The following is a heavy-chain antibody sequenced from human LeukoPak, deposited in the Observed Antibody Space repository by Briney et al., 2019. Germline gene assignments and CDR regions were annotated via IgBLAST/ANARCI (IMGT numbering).Heavy chain of an antibody. CDR3: ARQGNGYCTSTNCLFSFDF. Sequence: TSETLSLTCAVSGGSISSSNWWSWVRQPPGKGLEWIGEIYHSGSTNYNPSLKSRVTISVDKSKNQFSLKLSSVTAADTAVYYCARQGNGYCTSTNCLFSFDFWGQGALVTVSS. V-gene: IGHV4-4*02. CDR1: GGSISSSNW. D-gene: IGHD2-2*03. CDR2: IYHSGST. J-gene: IGHJ4*02.